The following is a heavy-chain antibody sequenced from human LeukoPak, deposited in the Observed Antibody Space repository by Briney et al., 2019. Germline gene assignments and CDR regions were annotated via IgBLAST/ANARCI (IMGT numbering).Heavy chain of an antibody. D-gene: IGHD2-2*01. J-gene: IGHJ6*02. V-gene: IGHV3-30*04. Sequence: GGPLRLPCAASGFTFSSYAMHWVRQAPAKGLEWVAVISYDGSNKYYADSVKGRFTISRDNSKNTLYLQMNSLRAEDTAVYYCARDRDPCSSTSCRKYYYYYYGMDVWGQGTTVTVSS. CDR3: ARDRDPCSSTSCRKYYYYYYGMDV. CDR2: ISYDGSNK. CDR1: GFTFSSYA.